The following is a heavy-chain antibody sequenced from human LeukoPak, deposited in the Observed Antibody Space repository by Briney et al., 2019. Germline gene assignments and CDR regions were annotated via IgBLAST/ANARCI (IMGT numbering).Heavy chain of an antibody. D-gene: IGHD3-3*01. Sequence: PGASVKVSCKASGGTFSSYAISWVRQAPGQGLEWMGRIIPILGIANYTQKFQGRVTITADKSTSTAYMELSSLRSEDTAVYYCARVLSGPHYGMDVWGQGTTVTVSS. V-gene: IGHV1-69*04. CDR3: ARVLSGPHYGMDV. J-gene: IGHJ6*02. CDR2: IIPILGIA. CDR1: GGTFSSYA.